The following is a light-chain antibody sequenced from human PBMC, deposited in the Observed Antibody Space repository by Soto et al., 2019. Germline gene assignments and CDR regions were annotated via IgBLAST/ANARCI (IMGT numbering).Light chain of an antibody. CDR3: QQYSSYPWT. Sequence: DIQMSQSPSTLSASVGDRVTITCLASPSIDTWLAWYQQKPVKAPKLLMYKASSLESGVPSRFSGSGSGTEFTITISSLQPDDLATYYCQQYSSYPWTFGQGTKVEIK. J-gene: IGKJ1*01. V-gene: IGKV1-5*03. CDR1: PSIDTW. CDR2: KAS.